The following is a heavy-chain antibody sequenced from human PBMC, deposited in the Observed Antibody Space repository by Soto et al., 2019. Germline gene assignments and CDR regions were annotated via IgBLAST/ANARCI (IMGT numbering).Heavy chain of an antibody. V-gene: IGHV3-9*01. D-gene: IGHD6-19*01. CDR2: ISWNSGSI. CDR3: AKDSLDGQWLVRQYFQH. CDR1: GFTFDDYA. J-gene: IGHJ1*01. Sequence: PGGSLRLSCAASGFTFDDYAMHWVRQAPGKGLEWVSGISWNSGSIGYADSVKGRFTISRDNAKNSLYLQMNSLRAEDTSLYYCAKDSLDGQWLVRQYFQHWGQGTLVTVSS.